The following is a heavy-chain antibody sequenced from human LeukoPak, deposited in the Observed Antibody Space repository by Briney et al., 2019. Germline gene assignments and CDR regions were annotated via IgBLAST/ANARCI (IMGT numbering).Heavy chain of an antibody. CDR3: ARRDDYNQGIDY. V-gene: IGHV4-59*01. J-gene: IGHJ4*02. Sequence: SETLSLTCTVSGGSITSYFWSWIRQPPGKGLESIGYISYTGSTNYNPSLKSRVTMSVDTSKKQLSLRLTSVTAADTAVYYCARRDDYNQGIDYWGQGALVTVSS. CDR1: GGSITSYF. D-gene: IGHD5-24*01. CDR2: ISYTGST.